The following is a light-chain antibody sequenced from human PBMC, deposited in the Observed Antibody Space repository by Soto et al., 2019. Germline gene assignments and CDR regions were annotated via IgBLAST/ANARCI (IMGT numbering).Light chain of an antibody. J-gene: IGKJ1*01. CDR3: QQYASSPGA. CDR2: GAS. CDR1: QSVSSSY. Sequence: EIRLTQSPGTLSLSPGERATLSSRVSQSVSSSYLAWYRQKPGQAPRLLIYGASSRATGIPDRFSGSGSGTDFTLTISRLEPEDFAVYYCQQYASSPGAFGQGTKVDIK. V-gene: IGKV3-20*01.